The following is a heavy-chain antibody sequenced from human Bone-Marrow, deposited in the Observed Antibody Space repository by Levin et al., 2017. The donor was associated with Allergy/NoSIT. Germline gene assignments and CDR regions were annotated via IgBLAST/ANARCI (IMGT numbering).Heavy chain of an antibody. V-gene: IGHV3-23*01. CDR3: AKDLLYFYGSGSYDF. Sequence: PGGSLRLSCAASGFTFSSFAMSWVRQAPGKGLEWVSAISSSSGSTYYADSVKGRFTISRDTSKTTLYLQMNSLRAEDTAIYYCAKDLLYFYGSGSYDFWGQGTLVTVSS. CDR1: GFTFSSFA. D-gene: IGHD3-10*01. CDR2: ISSSSGST. J-gene: IGHJ4*02.